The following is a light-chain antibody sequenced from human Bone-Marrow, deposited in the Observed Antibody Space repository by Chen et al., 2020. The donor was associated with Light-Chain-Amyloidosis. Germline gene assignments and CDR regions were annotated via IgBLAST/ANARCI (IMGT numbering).Light chain of an antibody. CDR3: QVWDRSSDRPV. J-gene: IGLJ3*02. CDR1: NIGTTS. CDR2: DDS. V-gene: IGLV3-21*02. Sequence: SYVLTHPSSVSVAPGQTATIACGGNNIGTTSVHWYQQTPGQAPLLVVYDDSDRPSGIPERLSCSNSGNTATLTISRVEAGDEADYYCQVWDRSSDRPVFGGGTKLTVL.